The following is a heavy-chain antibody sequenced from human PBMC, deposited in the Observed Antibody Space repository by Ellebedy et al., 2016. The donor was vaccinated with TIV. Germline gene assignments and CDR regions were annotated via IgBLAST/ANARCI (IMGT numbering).Heavy chain of an antibody. CDR1: GASISSSYW. D-gene: IGHD3-9*01. V-gene: IGHV4-4*02. CDR2: IYHSGTT. J-gene: IGHJ4*02. CDR3: ARVGLTGSSPLDY. Sequence: SETLSLTCTVSGASISSSYWWAWVRQPPGKGLESLGDIYHSGTTNYNPSLNGRLTMSVDTSKNIFSLTLASVTAADTAIYVCARVGLTGSSPLDYWGQGVLVTVSS.